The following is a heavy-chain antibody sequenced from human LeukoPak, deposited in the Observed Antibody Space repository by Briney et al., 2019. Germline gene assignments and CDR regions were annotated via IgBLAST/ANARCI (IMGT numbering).Heavy chain of an antibody. Sequence: SLKVSCKTSGYSFTGHFLHWLRQAPGQGLEWMGWIKPDNGVTFYAQKFQGRFTMSRDMSMSTVYMDLSSLTSDDTATYYCARDHDYGADYWGQGTLVIVS. CDR3: ARDHDYGADY. CDR1: GYSFTGHF. D-gene: IGHD4/OR15-4a*01. V-gene: IGHV1-2*02. J-gene: IGHJ4*02. CDR2: IKPDNGVT.